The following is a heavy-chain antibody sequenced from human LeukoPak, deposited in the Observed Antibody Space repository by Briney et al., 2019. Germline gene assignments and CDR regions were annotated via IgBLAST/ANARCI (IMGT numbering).Heavy chain of an antibody. J-gene: IGHJ4*02. Sequence: SETLSLTCTVSGGSISSGSYYWGWIRQPPGKGLEWIASICYTGNTHYNPSLKSRVTISVDTSKNQFSLKLNSVTAADTAVYYCARHGETRGANWGSMGYYFDYWGQGTLVTVSS. CDR3: ARHGETRGANWGSMGYYFDY. V-gene: IGHV4-39*01. D-gene: IGHD7-27*01. CDR1: GGSISSGSYY. CDR2: ICYTGNT.